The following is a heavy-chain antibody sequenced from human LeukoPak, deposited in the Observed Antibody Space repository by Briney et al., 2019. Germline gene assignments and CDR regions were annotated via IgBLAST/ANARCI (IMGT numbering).Heavy chain of an antibody. CDR3: AKSIGSAYFSGHYFDY. D-gene: IGHD3-22*01. Sequence: PGGSLRLSCAASGFTFSTYAMSWVRQAPGKGLEWVSAPSSGGGTTNYADSVKGRFTISRDNSKNTLYLQMNSLRAEDTAVYYCAKSIGSAYFSGHYFDYWGQGTLVTVSS. V-gene: IGHV3-23*01. J-gene: IGHJ4*02. CDR1: GFTFSTYA. CDR2: PSSGGGTT.